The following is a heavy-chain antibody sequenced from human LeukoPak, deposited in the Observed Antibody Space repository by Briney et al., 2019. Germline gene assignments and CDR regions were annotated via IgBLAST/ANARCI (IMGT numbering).Heavy chain of an antibody. V-gene: IGHV3-74*01. CDR1: GFTFDDYG. J-gene: IGHJ4*02. Sequence: GGSLRLSCAASGFTFDDYGMSWVRQAPGKGLEWVSRINTDGSITNYADSVKGRFPISRDNAKNTLYLQMSSLRAEDTAVYYCARDRGPRTGFMVREAYDYWGQGTLVTVSS. CDR3: ARDRGPRTGFMVREAYDY. D-gene: IGHD3-10*01. CDR2: INTDGSIT.